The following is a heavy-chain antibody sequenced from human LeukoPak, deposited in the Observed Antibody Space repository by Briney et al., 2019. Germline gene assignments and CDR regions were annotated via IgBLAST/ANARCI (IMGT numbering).Heavy chain of an antibody. J-gene: IGHJ6*03. CDR3: ARDGRVGVGSNYYYYYMDV. Sequence: ASVKVSCKASGYTFTGYYMHWVRQAPGQGLEWMGWINPNSGSTNYAQKLQGRVTMTTDTSTSTAYMELRSLRSDDTAVYYCARDGRVGVGSNYYYYYMDVWGKGTTVTVSS. V-gene: IGHV1-2*02. D-gene: IGHD1-26*01. CDR1: GYTFTGYY. CDR2: INPNSGST.